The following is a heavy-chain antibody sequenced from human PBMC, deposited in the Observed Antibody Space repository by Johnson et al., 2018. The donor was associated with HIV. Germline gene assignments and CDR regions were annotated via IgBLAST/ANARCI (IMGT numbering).Heavy chain of an antibody. Sequence: QVQLVESGGGVVQPGRSLRLSCAASGFTFSSYGMHWVRQAPGKGLEWVAVISSDGSNKNYADSVKGRFTISRDNSKNTLYLQMNSLRAEDTAVYYCAREMGWEDAFDIWGQGTMVTVSS. CDR3: AREMGWEDAFDI. D-gene: IGHD6-19*01. CDR2: ISSDGSNK. CDR1: GFTFSSYG. V-gene: IGHV3-30*03. J-gene: IGHJ3*02.